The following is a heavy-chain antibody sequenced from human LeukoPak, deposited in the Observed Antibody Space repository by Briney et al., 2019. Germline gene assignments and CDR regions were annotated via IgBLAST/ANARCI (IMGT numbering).Heavy chain of an antibody. CDR3: ASPTPRYSSSWPPPYYFDY. D-gene: IGHD6-13*01. V-gene: IGHV1-69*13. CDR1: GGTFSSYA. J-gene: IGHJ4*02. CDR2: IIPIFGTA. Sequence: SVKVSCKASGGTFSSYAISWVRQAPGQGLEWMGGIIPIFGTANYAQKFQGRVTITADESTSTAYMELSSLRSEDTAVYYCASPTPRYSSSWPPPYYFDYWGQGTLVTVSS.